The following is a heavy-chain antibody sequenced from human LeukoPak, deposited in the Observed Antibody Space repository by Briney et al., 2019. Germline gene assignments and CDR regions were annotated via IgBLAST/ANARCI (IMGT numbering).Heavy chain of an antibody. V-gene: IGHV1-18*01. CDR2: ISAYNGNT. Sequence: ASVKVSCKASGYTFTSYGISWVRQAPGQGLEWMGWISAYNGNTNYAQKLQGRVTMTTDTSTSTAYMELRSLRSDDTAVYYCARIVVVPAAMQSWVDPWGQGTLVTVSS. CDR3: ARIVVVPAAMQSWVDP. D-gene: IGHD2-2*01. J-gene: IGHJ5*02. CDR1: GYTFTSYG.